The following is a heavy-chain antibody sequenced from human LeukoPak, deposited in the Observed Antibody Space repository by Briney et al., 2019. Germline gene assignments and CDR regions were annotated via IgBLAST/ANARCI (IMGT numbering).Heavy chain of an antibody. CDR3: ARDGPYVSSDLYMRYYFDY. CDR1: GFTFSSYA. J-gene: IGHJ4*02. Sequence: GRSLRLSCAASGFTFSSYAMHWVRQAPGKGLEWVAVISYDGSNKYYADSVKGRFTISRDNSKNTLYLQMNRLRAEDTAVYYCARDGPYVSSDLYMRYYFDYWGQGTLVTVSS. V-gene: IGHV3-30*04. D-gene: IGHD6-19*01. CDR2: ISYDGSNK.